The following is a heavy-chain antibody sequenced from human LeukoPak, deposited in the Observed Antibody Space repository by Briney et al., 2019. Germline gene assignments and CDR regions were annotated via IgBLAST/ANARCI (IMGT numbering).Heavy chain of an antibody. V-gene: IGHV4-59*01. J-gene: IGHJ5*02. Sequence: SETLSLTCTVSGGSISSYYWSWIRQPPGKGLEWIGYIYYSGSTNYNPPLKSRVTISVDTSKNQFSLKLSSVTAADTAVYYCARVGYYGSGLGWFDPWGQGTLVTVSS. CDR2: IYYSGST. D-gene: IGHD3-10*01. CDR3: ARVGYYGSGLGWFDP. CDR1: GGSISSYY.